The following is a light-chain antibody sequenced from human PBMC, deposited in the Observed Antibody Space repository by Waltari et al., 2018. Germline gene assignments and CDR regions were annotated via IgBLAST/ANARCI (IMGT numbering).Light chain of an antibody. CDR2: GTY. CDR3: HQYGVSTWT. Sequence: EIVLTQSPGTLFLSPGERATLSCRASQNINSNYLAWYQQKPGQAPRLLIYGTYSRATDIPDSFSCSGSVTDFTLTISRLEPEDFAVYYCHQYGVSTWTFGQGTKVEIK. V-gene: IGKV3-20*01. J-gene: IGKJ1*01. CDR1: QNINSNY.